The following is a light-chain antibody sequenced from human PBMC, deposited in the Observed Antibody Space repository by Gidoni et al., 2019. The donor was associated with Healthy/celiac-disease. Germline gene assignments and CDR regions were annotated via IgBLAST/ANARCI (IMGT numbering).Light chain of an antibody. CDR3: QQYNNWPPST. V-gene: IGKV3-15*01. CDR2: GAS. CDR1: QSVSSN. Sequence: ELVMTQSPATLSVSPGERATLSCRASQSVSSNLAWYQQKPGQAPRLLIYGASTRATGIPARFSGSGSGTEFTLTISSLQSEECAVYYCQQYNNWPPSTFGQGTKLEIK. J-gene: IGKJ2*01.